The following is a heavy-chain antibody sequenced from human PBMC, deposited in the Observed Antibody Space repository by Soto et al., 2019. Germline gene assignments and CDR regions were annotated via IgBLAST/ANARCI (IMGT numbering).Heavy chain of an antibody. Sequence: TGGSLRLSCAASGFTFSGYAMSWVRQAPGKGLEWVSAIRGSGGSTYYADSVKGRFTISRDNSKNTLYLQMNSLRAEDTAVYYCAKDSKLELRTTFDYWGQGTLVTVSS. V-gene: IGHV3-23*01. CDR2: IRGSGGST. CDR1: GFTFSGYA. CDR3: AKDSKLELRTTFDY. J-gene: IGHJ4*02. D-gene: IGHD1-7*01.